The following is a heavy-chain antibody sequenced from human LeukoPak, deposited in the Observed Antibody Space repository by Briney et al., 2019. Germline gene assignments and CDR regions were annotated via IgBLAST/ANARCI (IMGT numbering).Heavy chain of an antibody. Sequence: SETLSLTCTVSGGSISSYYWSWIRQPPGKGLGWIGHINHVGITNHNPSLKSRVTISVDTSKNQFTLKVRSVTAADTGVYFCARKGLRPLEWLSEYFFDYWGQGTLVSVAS. CDR3: ARKGLRPLEWLSEYFFDY. CDR2: INHVGIT. CDR1: GGSISSYY. V-gene: IGHV4-59*12. D-gene: IGHD3-3*01. J-gene: IGHJ4*02.